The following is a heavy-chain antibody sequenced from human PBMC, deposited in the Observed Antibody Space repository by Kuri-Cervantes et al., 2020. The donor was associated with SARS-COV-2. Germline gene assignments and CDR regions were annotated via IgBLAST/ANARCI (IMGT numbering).Heavy chain of an antibody. Sequence: GGSLRLSCAASGFTFSSYGMHWVRQAPGKGLEWVSSISGGSTYYADSRKGRFTISRDDSKNTLHLQMNSLRAEDTAVYYCAKDINYYDSSGYYYSHDAFDIWGQGTMVTVSS. CDR1: GFTFSSYG. D-gene: IGHD3-22*01. CDR2: ISGGST. J-gene: IGHJ3*02. V-gene: IGHV3-38-3*01. CDR3: AKDINYYDSSGYYYSHDAFDI.